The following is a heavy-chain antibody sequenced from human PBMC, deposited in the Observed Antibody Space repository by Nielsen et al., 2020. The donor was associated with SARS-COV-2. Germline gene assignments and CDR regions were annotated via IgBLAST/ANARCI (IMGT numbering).Heavy chain of an antibody. Sequence: SETLSLTCTVSGGSISSNYWSWIRQPPGKGLEWIGHIYYSGSTNYNPSLKSRVTISVDTSKNQFSLKLSSVTAADTAVYYCARETLDAFDIWGQGTMVTVSS. V-gene: IGHV4-59*01. CDR2: IYYSGST. J-gene: IGHJ3*02. CDR3: ARETLDAFDI. CDR1: GGSISSNY.